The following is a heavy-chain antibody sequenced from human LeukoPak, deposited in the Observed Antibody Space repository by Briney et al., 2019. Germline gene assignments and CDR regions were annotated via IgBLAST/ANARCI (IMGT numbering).Heavy chain of an antibody. CDR3: ARGLSRAVPAATVDY. CDR1: GGTFSSYA. D-gene: IGHD2-2*01. J-gene: IGHJ4*02. V-gene: IGHV1-69*13. Sequence: ASVKVSCKASGGTFSSYAISWVRQAPGQGLEWVGGIIPIFGTANYAQKFQGRVTITADESTSTAYMELSSLRSEDTAVYYCARGLSRAVPAATVDYWGQGTLVTVSS. CDR2: IIPIFGTA.